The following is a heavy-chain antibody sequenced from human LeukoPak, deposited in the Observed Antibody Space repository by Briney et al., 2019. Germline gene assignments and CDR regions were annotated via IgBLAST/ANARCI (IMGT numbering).Heavy chain of an antibody. V-gene: IGHV3-74*01. CDR3: ARIVLLWFGELHYYFDY. CDR1: GFTFSSYW. D-gene: IGHD3-10*01. CDR2: INSDGSST. J-gene: IGHJ4*02. Sequence: TGGSLRLSCAASGFTFSSYWMHWVRQAPGKGLVWVSRINSDGSSTNYADSVKGRFTISRDNAKNSLYLQMNSLRAEDTALYHCARIVLLWFGELHYYFDYWGQGTLVAVSS.